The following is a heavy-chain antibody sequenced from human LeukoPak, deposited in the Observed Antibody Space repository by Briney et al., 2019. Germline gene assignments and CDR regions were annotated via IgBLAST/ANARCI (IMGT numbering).Heavy chain of an antibody. D-gene: IGHD2-8*01. J-gene: IGHJ6*03. CDR1: GFTFNTYN. Sequence: PTGGSLRLSCAGSGFTFNTYNMNWVRQAPGKGLEWVAYIQYDGSSEQYADSVKGRFSISRDSSKNILYLQMNSLRAEDTAMYYCAKDRCSNGIGCYYYYMDVWGKGTTVTISS. CDR3: AKDRCSNGIGCYYYYMDV. CDR2: IQYDGSSE. V-gene: IGHV3-30*02.